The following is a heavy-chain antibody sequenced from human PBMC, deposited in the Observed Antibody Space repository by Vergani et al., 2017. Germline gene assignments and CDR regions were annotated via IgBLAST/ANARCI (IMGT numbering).Heavy chain of an antibody. V-gene: IGHV3-11*05. Sequence: QVQLVESGGGLVKPGGSLRLSCAASGFTFSDYYMSWIRQAPGQGLEWVSYISSSSSYTNYADTVKGRFTISRDNSKNSLYLQMNSLRAEDTAVYYCASVGTSRSLDYWGQGTLVTVSS. CDR2: ISSSSSYT. D-gene: IGHD1-14*01. J-gene: IGHJ4*02. CDR1: GFTFSDYY. CDR3: ASVGTSRSLDY.